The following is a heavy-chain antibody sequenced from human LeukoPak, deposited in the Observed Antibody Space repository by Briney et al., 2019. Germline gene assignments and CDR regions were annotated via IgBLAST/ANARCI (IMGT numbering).Heavy chain of an antibody. CDR2: IIPIPGIT. CDR1: GGAFSSYT. V-gene: IGHV1-69*02. Sequence: SVKVSCKASSGGAFSSYTITWVRQAPGQGLEWMGRIIPIPGITDYAQKFQGRVTFTADKSTSTAYMELSSLRSEDTAVYYCARAHHIWSGYTDWGRGTLVTVSS. J-gene: IGHJ4*02. D-gene: IGHD3-3*02. CDR3: ARAHHIWSGYTD.